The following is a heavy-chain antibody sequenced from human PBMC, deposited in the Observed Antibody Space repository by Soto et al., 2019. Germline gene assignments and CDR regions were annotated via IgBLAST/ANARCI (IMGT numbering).Heavy chain of an antibody. CDR3: AKDHQALNYYYYYMDV. V-gene: IGHV3-30*18. CDR2: ISYDGSNK. D-gene: IGHD3-9*01. Sequence: PGGSLRLSCAASGFTFNSYGMHWVRQAPGKGLEWVAVISYDGSNKYYADSVKGRFTISRDNSKNTLYLQMNSLRAEDTAVYYCAKDHQALNYYYYYMDVWGKGTTVTVSS. CDR1: GFTFNSYG. J-gene: IGHJ6*03.